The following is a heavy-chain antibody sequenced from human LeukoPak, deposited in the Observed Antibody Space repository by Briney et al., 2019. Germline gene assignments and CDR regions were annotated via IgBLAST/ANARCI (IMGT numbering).Heavy chain of an antibody. CDR2: ISGSGGST. V-gene: IGHV3-23*01. D-gene: IGHD6-19*01. Sequence: GGSLRLSCAASGFTFSSYAMNWVRQAPGKGLEWVSGISGSGGSTYYAGSVKGRFTISRDNSKNTLYLQMNSLRAEDTAIYYCAKDWAVAGTNYFDYWGQGTLVTVSS. CDR1: GFTFSSYA. J-gene: IGHJ4*02. CDR3: AKDWAVAGTNYFDY.